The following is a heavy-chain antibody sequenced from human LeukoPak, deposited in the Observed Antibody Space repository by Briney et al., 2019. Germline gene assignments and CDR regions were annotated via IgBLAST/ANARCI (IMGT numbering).Heavy chain of an antibody. CDR2: IYYSGST. J-gene: IGHJ3*02. CDR1: GGSISSYY. Sequence: SETLSLTCTVSGGSISSYYWSWIRQPPGKGLEWIGYIYYSGSTNYNPSLKGRVTISVDTSKNQFSLKLSSVTAADTAMYYCAREHRGSSFGVVSHAFDIWGQGTMVTVSS. V-gene: IGHV4-59*01. D-gene: IGHD3-3*01. CDR3: AREHRGSSFGVVSHAFDI.